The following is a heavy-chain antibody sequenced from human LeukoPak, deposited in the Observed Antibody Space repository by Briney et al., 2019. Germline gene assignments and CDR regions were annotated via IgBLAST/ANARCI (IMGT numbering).Heavy chain of an antibody. Sequence: SETLSLTCAVYGGSFSGYYWSWIRQPPGKGLEWIGEINHSGSTNYNPSLKSRVTISVDTSKNQFSLKLSSVTAADTAVYYCARGTGYYDYVWGSYRFGGLNYWGQGTLVTVPS. CDR1: GGSFSGYY. J-gene: IGHJ4*02. CDR3: ARGTGYYDYVWGSYRFGGLNY. D-gene: IGHD3-16*02. V-gene: IGHV4-34*01. CDR2: INHSGST.